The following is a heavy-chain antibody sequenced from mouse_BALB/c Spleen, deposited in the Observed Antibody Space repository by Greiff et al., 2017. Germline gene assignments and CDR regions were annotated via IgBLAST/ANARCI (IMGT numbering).Heavy chain of an antibody. CDR1: GFDFSRYW. D-gene: IGHD2-10*02. CDR3: ARRGYGNYRGSMDY. CDR2: INPDSSTI. J-gene: IGHJ4*01. Sequence: EVKLLESGGGLVQPGGSLKLSCAASGFDFSRYWMSWVRQAPGKGLEWIGEINPDSSTINYTPSLKDKFIISRDNAKNTLYLQMSKVRSEDTALYYCARRGYGNYRGSMDYWGQGTSVTVSS. V-gene: IGHV4-1*02.